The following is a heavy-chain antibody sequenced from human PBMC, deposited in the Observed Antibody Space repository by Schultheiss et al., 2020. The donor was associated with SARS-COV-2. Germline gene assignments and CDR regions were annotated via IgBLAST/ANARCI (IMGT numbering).Heavy chain of an antibody. CDR2: ISSSSSYT. Sequence: GESLKISCAASGFTFSSYAMSWIRQAPGKGLEWVSYISSSSSYTNYADSVKGRFTISRDNSKNTLYLQMNSLRAEDTAVYYCARDYEQGQYYYYGMDVWGQGTTVTVSS. CDR3: ARDYEQGQYYYYGMDV. V-gene: IGHV3-11*05. J-gene: IGHJ6*02. CDR1: GFTFSSYA. D-gene: IGHD1/OR15-1a*01.